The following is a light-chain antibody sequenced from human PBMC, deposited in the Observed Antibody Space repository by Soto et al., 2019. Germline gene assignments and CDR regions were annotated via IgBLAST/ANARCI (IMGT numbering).Light chain of an antibody. V-gene: IGLV2-23*01. CDR3: CSYAGSSTAI. Sequence: LTQPAPVSGSPGQSITISCTGTSSDVGSDNLVSWYQQHPGKAPKLMIYEGSKRPSGVSNRFSGSKSGNTASLTISGLQAEDEADYYCCSYAGSSTAIFGGGTKVTVL. J-gene: IGLJ2*01. CDR2: EGS. CDR1: SSDVGSDNL.